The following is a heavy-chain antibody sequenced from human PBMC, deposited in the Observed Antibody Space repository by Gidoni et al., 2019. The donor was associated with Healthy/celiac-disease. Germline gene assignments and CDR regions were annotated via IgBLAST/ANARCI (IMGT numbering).Heavy chain of an antibody. CDR1: GFTFSSYG. J-gene: IGHJ4*02. V-gene: IGHV3-30*18. D-gene: IGHD3-16*01. CDR2: ISYDGSNK. Sequence: QVQLVESGGGVVQPGRSLRLSCAASGFTFSSYGMHWVRQATGKGLEWVAVISYDGSNKYYADSGKGRFTISRDNSKNTLYLQMNSLRAEDTAVYYCAKDGGDQDVGIFDYWGQGTLVTVSS. CDR3: AKDGGDQDVGIFDY.